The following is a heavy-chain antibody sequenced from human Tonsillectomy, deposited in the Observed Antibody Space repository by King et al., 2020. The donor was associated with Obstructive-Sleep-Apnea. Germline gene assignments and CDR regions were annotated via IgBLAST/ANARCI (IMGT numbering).Heavy chain of an antibody. CDR1: GYTFDSYS. CDR3: AREYCRSTGCPEDGFDI. J-gene: IGHJ3*02. V-gene: IGHV1-18*04. D-gene: IGHD2-2*01. Sequence: QLVQSGAEVKKPGASVKVSCKASGYTFDSYSITWVRQAPGQGLEWMGWISAYNGNTNYEQRLQGRVTMTRDTSTSTVYMELRSLRSDDTAVYYCAREYCRSTGCPEDGFDIWGQGTMVTVSS. CDR2: ISAYNGNT.